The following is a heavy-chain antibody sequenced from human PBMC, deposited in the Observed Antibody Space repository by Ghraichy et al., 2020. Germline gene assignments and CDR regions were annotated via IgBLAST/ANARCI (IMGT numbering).Heavy chain of an antibody. D-gene: IGHD2-15*01. J-gene: IGHJ2*01. CDR1: GGSISSSSYY. CDR2: IYYSGST. Sequence: SETLSLTCTVSGGSISSSSYYWGWIRQPPGKGLEWIGSIYYSGSTYYNPSLKSRVTISVDTSKNQFSLKLSSVTAADTAVYYCAAPDCSGGSCYYHYWYFDLWGRGTLVTVSS. V-gene: IGHV4-39*01. CDR3: AAPDCSGGSCYYHYWYFDL.